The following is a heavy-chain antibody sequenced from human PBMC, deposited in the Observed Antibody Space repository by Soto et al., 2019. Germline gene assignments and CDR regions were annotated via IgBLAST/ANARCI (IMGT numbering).Heavy chain of an antibody. Sequence: EVQLLESGGGLVQPGGSRRLSCAASGFTFTTFAMNWVRQAPGKGLEWVSGISHSGSITDYADSVKGRFTISRNNANNTQYLQMNNLRAEDTALYYYAKDLRGRALSRQLAYYNGRDVWGQGTTVTVPS. CDR1: GFTFTTFA. D-gene: IGHD6-13*01. CDR2: ISHSGSIT. J-gene: IGHJ6*02. V-gene: IGHV3-23*01. CDR3: AKDLRGRALSRQLAYYNGRDV.